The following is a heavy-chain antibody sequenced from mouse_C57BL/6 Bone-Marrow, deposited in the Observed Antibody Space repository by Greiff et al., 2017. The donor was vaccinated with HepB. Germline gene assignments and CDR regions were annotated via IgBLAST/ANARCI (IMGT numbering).Heavy chain of an antibody. V-gene: IGHV5-4*01. J-gene: IGHJ2*01. CDR2: ISDGGSYT. Sequence: EVQVVESGGGLVKPGGSLKLSCAASGFTFRSYAMSWVRQTPEKRLEWVATISDGGSYTYYPDNVKGRFTISRDNAKNNLYLQMSHLKSEDTAMYYCAREFYDYDAGFDYWGQGTTLTVSS. D-gene: IGHD2-4*01. CDR1: GFTFRSYA. CDR3: AREFYDYDAGFDY.